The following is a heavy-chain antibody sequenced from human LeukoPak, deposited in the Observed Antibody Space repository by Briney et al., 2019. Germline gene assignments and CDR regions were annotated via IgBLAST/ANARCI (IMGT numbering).Heavy chain of an antibody. CDR2: INHSGST. CDR1: GGSFCGYY. V-gene: IGHV4-34*01. J-gene: IGHJ4*02. CDR3: ASEVVAATLDY. D-gene: IGHD2-15*01. Sequence: SETLSLTCAVYGGSFCGYYWSWIRQPPGKGLEWIGEINHSGSTNYNPSLKSRVTISVDTSKNQFSLKLSSVTAADTAVYYCASEVVAATLDYWGQGTLVTVSS.